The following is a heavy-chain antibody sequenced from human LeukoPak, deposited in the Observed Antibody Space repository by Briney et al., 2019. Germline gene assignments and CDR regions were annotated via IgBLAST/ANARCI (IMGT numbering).Heavy chain of an antibody. J-gene: IGHJ5*02. CDR2: ISSSSTTM. CDR3: ARDGVLLWFGELIGWFDP. CDR1: GFIFSGYS. Sequence: GGSLRLSCAASGFIFSGYSMNWVRQAPGKGLEWISYISSSSTTMYYADSVKGRFTTSRDNPRNSLYLQMNSLRAEDTAVYYCARDGVLLWFGELIGWFDPWGQGTLVTVSS. D-gene: IGHD3-10*01. V-gene: IGHV3-48*04.